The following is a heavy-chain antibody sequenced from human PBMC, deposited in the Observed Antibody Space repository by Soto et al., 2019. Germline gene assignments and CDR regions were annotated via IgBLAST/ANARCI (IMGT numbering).Heavy chain of an antibody. D-gene: IGHD3-22*01. CDR3: STDPVTMIGVVPSSG. CDR1: GFTFSNAW. CDR2: IKSKNDGGTT. V-gene: IGHV3-15*07. Sequence: GSLRLSCAASGFTFSNAWMNWVRQAPGKGLEWVGRIKSKNDGGTTDYAAPVKGRFTISRDDSKNTLYLQMNSLKTEDTAVFFCSTDPVTMIGVVPSSGWGQGTLVTVSP. J-gene: IGHJ4*02.